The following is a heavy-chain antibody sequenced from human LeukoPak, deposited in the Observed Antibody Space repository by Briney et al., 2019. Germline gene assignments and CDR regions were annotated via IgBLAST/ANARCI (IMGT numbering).Heavy chain of an antibody. CDR2: IRQDGNEK. J-gene: IGHJ4*02. CDR1: GFSFSDYW. V-gene: IGHV3-7*03. Sequence: GGSLRLSCAASGFSFSDYWMQWVRQAPGKGLEWVANIRQDGNEKYYVDSVRGRFTISRDNAKNSLYLQMNSLRAEDTAIYYCARRYFDYWGQGTLVTVSS. CDR3: ARRYFDY.